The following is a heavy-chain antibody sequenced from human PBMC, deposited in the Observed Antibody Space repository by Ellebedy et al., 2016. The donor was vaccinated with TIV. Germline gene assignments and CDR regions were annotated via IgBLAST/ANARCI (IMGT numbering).Heavy chain of an antibody. J-gene: IGHJ4*02. CDR2: LNYGGES. V-gene: IGHV4-39*07. CDR3: ASHRGFYSGWSFDY. CDR1: GDSISSTNYF. Sequence: MPSETLSLTCIVSGDSISSTNYFWGWIRQSPGKGLEWIGSLNYGGESYFDPSLKSRVTMSLDTSKNQFSLKGNSVTAAETAIYYCASHRGFYSGWSFDYWGQGTLTTVSS. D-gene: IGHD5-12*01.